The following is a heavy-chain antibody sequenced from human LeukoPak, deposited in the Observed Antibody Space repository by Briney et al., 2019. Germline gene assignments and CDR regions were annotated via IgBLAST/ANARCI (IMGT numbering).Heavy chain of an antibody. CDR3: AKDRDTYYYDSSGYPSDAFDI. Sequence: GGSLRLSCAASGFTFDDYAMHWVRQAPGKGLEWVSGISWNSGSIGYADSVKGRFTISRDNAKNSLYLQMNSLRAEDTALYYCAKDRDTYYYDSSGYPSDAFDIWGQGTMVTVSS. CDR2: ISWNSGSI. CDR1: GFTFDDYA. V-gene: IGHV3-9*01. J-gene: IGHJ3*02. D-gene: IGHD3-22*01.